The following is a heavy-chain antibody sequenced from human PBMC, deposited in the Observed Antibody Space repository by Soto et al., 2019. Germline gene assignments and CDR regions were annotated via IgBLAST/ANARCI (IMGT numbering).Heavy chain of an antibody. CDR1: GYSFTSYW. V-gene: IGHV5-10-1*03. CDR2: IDPSDSYT. CDR3: ARHVGEQWLGGDYYGMDV. Sequence: EVQLVQSGAEVKKPGESLRISCKGSGYSFTSYWISWVRQMPGKGLEWMGRIDPSDSYTNYSPSFQGHVTISADKSISTAYLQWSSLKASDTAMYYCARHVGEQWLGGDYYGMDVWGQGTTVTVSS. J-gene: IGHJ6*02. D-gene: IGHD6-19*01.